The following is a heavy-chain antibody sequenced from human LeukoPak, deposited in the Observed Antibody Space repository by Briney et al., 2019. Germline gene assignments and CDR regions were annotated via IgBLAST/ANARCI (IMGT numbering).Heavy chain of an antibody. CDR1: GGSIRRYY. V-gene: IGHV4-59*08. Sequence: SETLSLTCTVSGGSIRRYYWSWIRQPPGKGLEWIGYIYYSGSTNYNPSLKSRVTISVDTSKNQFSLKLSSVTAADTAIYYCASDITGTTKYAFDIWGQGTMVTVSS. CDR3: ASDITGTTKYAFDI. CDR2: IYYSGST. D-gene: IGHD1-14*01. J-gene: IGHJ3*02.